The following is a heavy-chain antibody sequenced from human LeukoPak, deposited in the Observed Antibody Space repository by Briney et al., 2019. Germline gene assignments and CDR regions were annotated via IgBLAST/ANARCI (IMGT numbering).Heavy chain of an antibody. CDR1: GFTFSSYD. V-gene: IGHV3-23*01. CDR2: ISGSGGST. J-gene: IGHJ4*02. D-gene: IGHD3-10*01. Sequence: GGSLRLSCAASGFTFSSYDMSWVRQAPGKGLEWVSAISGSGGSTYYADSVKGRFTISRDNSKNTLYLQMNSLRAEDTAVYYCAKHGVWFGELHSYYFDYWGQGTLVTVSS. CDR3: AKHGVWFGELHSYYFDY.